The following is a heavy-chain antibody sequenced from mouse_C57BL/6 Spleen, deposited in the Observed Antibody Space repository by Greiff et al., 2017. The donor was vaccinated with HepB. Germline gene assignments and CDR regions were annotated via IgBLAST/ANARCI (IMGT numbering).Heavy chain of an antibody. CDR3: ARARTGTFDY. CDR2: INYDGSST. CDR1: GFTFSDYY. D-gene: IGHD4-1*01. V-gene: IGHV5-16*01. Sequence: DVKLVESEGGLVQPGSSMKLSCTASGFTFSDYYMAWVRQVPEKGLEWVANINYDGSSTYYLDSLKSRFIISRDNAKNILYLQMSSLKSEDTATYYCARARTGTFDYWGQGTTLTVSS. J-gene: IGHJ2*01.